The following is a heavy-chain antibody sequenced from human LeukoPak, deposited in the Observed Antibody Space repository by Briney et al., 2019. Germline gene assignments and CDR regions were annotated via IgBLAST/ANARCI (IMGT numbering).Heavy chain of an antibody. J-gene: IGHJ4*02. CDR2: IYYSGNT. CDR1: GGSISNYY. Sequence: SETLSLTCTVSGGSISNYYWSWIRQPPGKGLEWIGYIYYSGNTDYNPSLKSRVTITVDTSKNQFFLKLNSVTAADTAVYYCARDRELGYWGREPWSPSPQ. CDR3: ARDRELGY. V-gene: IGHV4-59*01. D-gene: IGHD3-10*01.